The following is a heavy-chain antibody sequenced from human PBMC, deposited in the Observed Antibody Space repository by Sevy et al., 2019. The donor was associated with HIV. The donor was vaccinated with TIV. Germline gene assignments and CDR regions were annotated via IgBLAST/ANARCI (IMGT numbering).Heavy chain of an antibody. V-gene: IGHV3-30-3*01. CDR1: GFTFSSYA. Sequence: GGSLRLSCAASGFTFSSYAMHWVRQAPGKGLEWVAVLSYDGSNKYYADSVKGRFTISRDNSKNTLYLQMNSLRAEDTAVYYCARDQNYDILTGYSRHPGVDYWGQGTLVTVSS. J-gene: IGHJ4*02. CDR3: ARDQNYDILTGYSRHPGVDY. CDR2: LSYDGSNK. D-gene: IGHD3-9*01.